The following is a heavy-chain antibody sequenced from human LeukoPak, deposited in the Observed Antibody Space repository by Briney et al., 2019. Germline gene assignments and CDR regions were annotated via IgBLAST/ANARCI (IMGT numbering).Heavy chain of an antibody. CDR2: INWNGGST. J-gene: IGHJ3*02. V-gene: IGHV3-20*01. CDR3: ARDNGGYSYGFGDAFDI. Sequence: PGGSLRLSCAASGFTFDDYGMSWVRQAPGKGLEWVSGINWNGGSTGYADSVKGRFTISRDNAKNSLYLQMNSLRAEDTALYHCARDNGGYSYGFGDAFDIWGQGTMVTVSS. D-gene: IGHD5-18*01. CDR1: GFTFDDYG.